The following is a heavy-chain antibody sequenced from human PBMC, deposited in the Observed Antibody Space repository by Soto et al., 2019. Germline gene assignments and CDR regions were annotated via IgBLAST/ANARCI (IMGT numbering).Heavy chain of an antibody. CDR2: ISYDGSNK. CDR1: GFTFSSYA. J-gene: IGHJ5*02. V-gene: IGHV3-30-3*01. Sequence: GGSLRLSCAASGFTFSSYAMHWVRQAPGKGLEWVAVISYDGSNKYYADSVKGRFTISRDNSKNTLYLQMNSLRAEDTAVYYCARDRSSGGLWPPGANWFDPWGQGTLVTVSS. D-gene: IGHD3-22*01. CDR3: ARDRSSGGLWPPGANWFDP.